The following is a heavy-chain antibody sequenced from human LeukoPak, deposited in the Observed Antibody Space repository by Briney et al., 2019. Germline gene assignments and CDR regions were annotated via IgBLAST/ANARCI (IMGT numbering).Heavy chain of an antibody. V-gene: IGHV3-48*01. CDR3: TRDPGVRLSSGWFDY. Sequence: GGSLRLSCAASGFTFSTYTMNWVRQAPGKGLEWVSYISSSGTTIYYADSVKGRFTISRDNAKNTLYLQMNGLRAEDTAVYYCTRDPGVRLSSGWFDYWGQGTLVTVSS. J-gene: IGHJ5*01. D-gene: IGHD6-19*01. CDR1: GFTFSTYT. CDR2: ISSSGTTI.